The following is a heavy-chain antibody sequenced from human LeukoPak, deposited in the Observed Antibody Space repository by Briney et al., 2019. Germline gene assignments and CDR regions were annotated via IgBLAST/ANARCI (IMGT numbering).Heavy chain of an antibody. Sequence: LETLSLTCTVSRGAIRGDYSGGVRQPPGQGLEWIGYIYYSGSTNYNPSLKSRVTISVDTFKDQFSLKLSSVTAADTAVYYCARDLAHCEGDAFDIWGQGTMVTVSS. D-gene: IGHD2-21*02. CDR3: ARDLAHCEGDAFDI. V-gene: IGHV4-59*01. CDR1: RGAIRGDY. J-gene: IGHJ3*02. CDR2: IYYSGST.